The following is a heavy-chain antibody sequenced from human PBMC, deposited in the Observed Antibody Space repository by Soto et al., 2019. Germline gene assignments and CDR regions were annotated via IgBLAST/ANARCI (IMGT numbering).Heavy chain of an antibody. D-gene: IGHD4-4*01. CDR3: VKDQRGSNYGYVQY. J-gene: IGHJ1*01. CDR1: GFTFSNYG. V-gene: IGHV3-30*18. Sequence: ESGGGVVQPGRSLRLSCAASGFTFSNYGMHWVRQAPGKGLEWVTLISSDGNKKYYGDSVKGRFTISRDNSQSTLSLHMDSLRPEDTAVYYCVKDQRGSNYGYVQYWGQGALGTVSS. CDR2: ISSDGNKK.